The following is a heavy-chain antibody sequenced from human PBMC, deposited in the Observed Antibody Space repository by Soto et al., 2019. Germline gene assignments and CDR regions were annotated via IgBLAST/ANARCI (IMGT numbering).Heavy chain of an antibody. CDR2: INPNSGGT. CDR1: GYTFTGYY. D-gene: IGHD2-15*01. Sequence: ASVKVSCKASGYTFTGYYMHWMRRAPGQGLEWMGWINPNSGGTNYAQKFQGWVTMTRDTSISTAYMELSRLRSDDTAVYYCARGRRNCSGGSCYGYYYYYGMDVWGQGTTVTVSS. J-gene: IGHJ6*02. CDR3: ARGRRNCSGGSCYGYYYYYGMDV. V-gene: IGHV1-2*04.